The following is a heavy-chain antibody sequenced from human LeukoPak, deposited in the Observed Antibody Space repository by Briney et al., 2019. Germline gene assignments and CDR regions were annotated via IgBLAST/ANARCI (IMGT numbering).Heavy chain of an antibody. Sequence: SETLSLTCAVYGGSFSGYYWSWIRQPPGKGLEWVGEINHSGSTNYNPSLKSRVTISVDTSKSQFSLKLSSVTAADTAVYYCARGTQTYYDKAPVDYWGQGTLVTVSS. V-gene: IGHV4-34*01. CDR2: INHSGST. CDR1: GGSFSGYY. J-gene: IGHJ4*02. D-gene: IGHD3-22*01. CDR3: ARGTQTYYDKAPVDY.